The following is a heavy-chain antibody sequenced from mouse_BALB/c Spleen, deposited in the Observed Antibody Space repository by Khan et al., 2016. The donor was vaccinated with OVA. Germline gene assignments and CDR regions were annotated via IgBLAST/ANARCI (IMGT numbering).Heavy chain of an antibody. D-gene: IGHD1-1*01. V-gene: IGHV1-20*02. J-gene: IGHJ2*01. CDR1: GYSFTGYF. CDR3: TRIYRSDFDY. Sequence: VQLKESGPELVRPGASVKISCKASGYSFTGYFMNWVMQRHGKSLEWIGSINPHIGETFYNQRFKDKATLTLNESSSTAHMELRSLETEDAAVYYCTRIYRSDFDYWGQGTTLTVSS. CDR2: INPHIGET.